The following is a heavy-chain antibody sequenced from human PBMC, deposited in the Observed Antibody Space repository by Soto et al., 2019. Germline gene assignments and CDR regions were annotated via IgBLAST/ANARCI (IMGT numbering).Heavy chain of an antibody. V-gene: IGHV3-53*04. CDR1: GIPVSSNY. CDR3: ARDGPEYYASRMDV. CDR2: LHSGGDT. J-gene: IGHJ6*02. Sequence: EVQLVESGGGLVQPGGSLRLSCVASGIPVSSNYMTWVRQAPGKGLEWVSVLHSGGDTYYANSVKGRFTFSRHDSTITLYLQMISLPPDDTALYYCARDGPEYYASRMDVWGQGTTVNVYS. D-gene: IGHD2-2*01.